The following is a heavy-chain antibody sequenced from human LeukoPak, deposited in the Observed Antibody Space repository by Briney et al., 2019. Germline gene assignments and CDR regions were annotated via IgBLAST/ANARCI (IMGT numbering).Heavy chain of an antibody. CDR3: ARGVLLWFGEPGAFDI. CDR1: GGSISSYY. CDR2: IYTSGST. D-gene: IGHD3-10*01. V-gene: IGHV4-4*07. J-gene: IGHJ3*02. Sequence: PSETLSLTCTVSGGSISSYYWSWIRQPAGKGLEWIGRIYTSGSTNYNPSLKSRVTMSVDTSKNQFSLKLSSVTAADTAVYYCARGVLLWFGEPGAFDIWGQGTMVTVSS.